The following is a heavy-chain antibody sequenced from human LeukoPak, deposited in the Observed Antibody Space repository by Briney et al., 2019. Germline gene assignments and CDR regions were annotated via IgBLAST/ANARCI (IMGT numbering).Heavy chain of an antibody. CDR3: ARVPPTEPMIYFDY. CDR2: IKQDGSEK. CDR1: GFTFSSYW. D-gene: IGHD3-22*01. J-gene: IGHJ4*02. Sequence: PGGSLRLSCAASGFTFSSYWMSWVRQAPGKGLEWVANIKQDGSEKYYVDSVEGRFTISRDNAKNSLYLQMNSLRAEDTAVYYCARVPPTEPMIYFDYWGQGTLVTVSS. V-gene: IGHV3-7*01.